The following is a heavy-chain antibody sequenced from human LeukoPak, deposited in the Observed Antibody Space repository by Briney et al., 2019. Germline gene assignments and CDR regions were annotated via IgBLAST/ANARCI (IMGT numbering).Heavy chain of an antibody. J-gene: IGHJ4*02. V-gene: IGHV3-23*01. Sequence: GGSLRLSCAASGFSFSSYSMNWVRQAPGKGLEWVSAISGSGGSTYYADSVKGRFTISRDNSKNTLYLQMNSLRAEDTAVYYCAKENGYYYDSSVLLGYWGQGTLVTVSS. CDR2: ISGSGGST. D-gene: IGHD3-22*01. CDR1: GFSFSSYS. CDR3: AKENGYYYDSSVLLGY.